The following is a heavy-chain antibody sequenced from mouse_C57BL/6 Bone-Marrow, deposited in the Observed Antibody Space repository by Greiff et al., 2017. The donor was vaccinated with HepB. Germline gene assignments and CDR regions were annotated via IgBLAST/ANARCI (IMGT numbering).Heavy chain of an antibody. J-gene: IGHJ3*01. Sequence: EVQLLQSGPELVKPGASVKMSCKASGYTFTDYNMHWVKQSHGKSLEWIGYINPNNGGTSYNQKFKGKATLTVNKSSSTAYMELRSLTSEDSAVYYCARKFYYYGSSQAWFAYWGQGTLVTVSA. D-gene: IGHD1-1*01. CDR3: ARKFYYYGSSQAWFAY. V-gene: IGHV1-22*01. CDR2: INPNNGGT. CDR1: GYTFTDYN.